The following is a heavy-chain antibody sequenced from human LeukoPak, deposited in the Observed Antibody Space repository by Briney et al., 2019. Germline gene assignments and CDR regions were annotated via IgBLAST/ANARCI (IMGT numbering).Heavy chain of an antibody. CDR1: GGSISSYY. V-gene: IGHV4-4*07. CDR3: ARSPVAATPTPFDY. D-gene: IGHD2-15*01. CDR2: IYTSGST. J-gene: IGHJ4*02. Sequence: PSETLSLTCTVSGGSISSYYWSWIRQPAGKGLEWIGRIYTSGSTNYNPSLKSRVTISVDKSKNQFSLKLSSVTAADTAVYYCARSPVAATPTPFDYWCQGTLVTVSS.